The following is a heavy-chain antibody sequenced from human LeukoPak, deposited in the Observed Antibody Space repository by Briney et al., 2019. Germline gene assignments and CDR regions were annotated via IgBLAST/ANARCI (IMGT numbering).Heavy chain of an antibody. CDR1: GGSISSYY. J-gene: IGHJ5*02. V-gene: IGHV4-59*08. Sequence: PSETLSLTCTVSGGSISSYYWSWLRQPPGKGLEWIGYIYYSGSTNYNPSLKSRVTISVDTSKNRFSLKLSSVTAADTAVYYCARHARYYDSSGYYEFDPWGQGTLVTVSS. CDR2: IYYSGST. D-gene: IGHD3-22*01. CDR3: ARHARYYDSSGYYEFDP.